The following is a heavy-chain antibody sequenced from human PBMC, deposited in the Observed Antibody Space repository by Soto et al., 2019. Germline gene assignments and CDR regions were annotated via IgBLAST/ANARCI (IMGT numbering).Heavy chain of an antibody. CDR1: GFTFTNPW. CDR3: STGPRGAFWIPLVDH. V-gene: IGHV3-15*01. Sequence: GGSLRLSCAASGFTFTNPWRTWVRQSPGKGLEWVGHIKSTLDVGSTDYAASVKGRVTISREDSKTTLYLQMTSLNPEDTGVYYCSTGPRGAFWIPLVDHWGQGTLVTVSS. CDR2: IKSTLDVGST. D-gene: IGHD3-3*01. J-gene: IGHJ4*01.